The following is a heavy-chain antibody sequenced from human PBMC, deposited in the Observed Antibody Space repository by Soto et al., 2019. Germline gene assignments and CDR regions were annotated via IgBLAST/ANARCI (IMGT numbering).Heavy chain of an antibody. CDR2: IYYSGST. CDR3: AKGRGSGWFDP. CDR1: GGSISSYY. J-gene: IGHJ5*02. V-gene: IGHV4-59*01. Sequence: SETLSLTCTVSGGSISSYYWSWIRQPPGKGLEWIGYIYYSGSTNYNPSLKSRVTISVDTSKNHFSLKLSSVTAADTAVSYCAKGRGSGWFDPWGQGTLVTVSS. D-gene: IGHD3-10*01.